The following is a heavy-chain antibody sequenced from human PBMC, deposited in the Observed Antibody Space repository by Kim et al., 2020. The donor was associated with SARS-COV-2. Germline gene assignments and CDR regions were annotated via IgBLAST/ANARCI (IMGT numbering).Heavy chain of an antibody. CDR2: INHSGST. CDR3: ARNRPRTNQWLVNWYFDL. CDR1: GGSFSGYY. D-gene: IGHD6-19*01. Sequence: SETLSLTCAVYGGSFSGYYWSWIRQPPGKGLEWIGEINHSGSTNYNPSLKSRVTISVDTSKNQFSLKLSSVTAADTAVYYCARNRPRTNQWLVNWYFDLWGRGTLVTVSS. J-gene: IGHJ2*01. V-gene: IGHV4-34*01.